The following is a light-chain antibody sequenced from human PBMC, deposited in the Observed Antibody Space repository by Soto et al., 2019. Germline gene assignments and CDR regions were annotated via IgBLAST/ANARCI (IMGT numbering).Light chain of an antibody. CDR1: QSGYSN. CDR2: ETS. Sequence: EIVLTQSPATLSVSPGESATLSCRASQSGYSNLAWDQQKPGQAPGLLIYETSIRATGIPPRFSGSGSGTEFTLTISGLQSDDFAVYYCQQYNSWPLTFGGGTQVEIK. CDR3: QQYNSWPLT. V-gene: IGKV3-15*01. J-gene: IGKJ4*01.